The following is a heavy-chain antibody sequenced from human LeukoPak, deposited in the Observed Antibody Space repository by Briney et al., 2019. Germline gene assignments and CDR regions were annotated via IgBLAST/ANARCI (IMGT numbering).Heavy chain of an antibody. J-gene: IGHJ2*01. CDR3: ARVSSGWYFSWYFDL. CDR1: GGTFSSYA. CDR2: IIPIFGTA. V-gene: IGHV1-69*13. D-gene: IGHD6-19*01. Sequence: ASVKVSCKASGGTFSSYAISWVRQAPGQGLGWMGGIIPIFGTANYAQKFQGRVTITADESTSTAYMELSSLRSEDTAVYYCARVSSGWYFSWYFDLWGRGTLVTVSS.